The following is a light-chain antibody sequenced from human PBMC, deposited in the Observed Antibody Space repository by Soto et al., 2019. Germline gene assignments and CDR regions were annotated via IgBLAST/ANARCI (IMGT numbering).Light chain of an antibody. J-gene: IGKJ4*01. CDR1: QSVFSNY. V-gene: IGKV3-20*01. Sequence: EIVLTQTPGTLSLSPGERATLSCRASQSVFSNYLAWYQQIPGQAPRLLIYGASSRATGIPDRFSGSGSGTDFTLTISRLEPEDFAVYYCPQYGSSPLTFGGGTKVEIK. CDR3: PQYGSSPLT. CDR2: GAS.